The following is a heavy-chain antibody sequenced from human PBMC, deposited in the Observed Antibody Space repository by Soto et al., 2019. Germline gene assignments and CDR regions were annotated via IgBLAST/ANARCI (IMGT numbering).Heavy chain of an antibody. CDR1: GYSVTTYW. CDR3: ARLTLAHDSSGYHIFDY. J-gene: IGHJ4*02. V-gene: IGHV5-10-1*01. D-gene: IGHD3-22*01. Sequence: GESLKISCQASGYSVTTYWISWVRQMPGKGLECMGRIDPTDSYTDYGPSFEGHVTMSVDRSINTAYLEWSSLKASDSAMYYCARLTLAHDSSGYHIFDYWGLGTLLTVSS. CDR2: IDPTDSYT.